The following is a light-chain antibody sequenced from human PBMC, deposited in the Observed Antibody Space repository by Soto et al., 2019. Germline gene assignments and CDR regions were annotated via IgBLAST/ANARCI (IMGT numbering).Light chain of an antibody. Sequence: DIPMTQSPSSLSESVGERVTISCWASERISTYLNWYQQKPGKAPKLLIYAASNLQSGVPSRFSGSGSGTDFTLTISSLHPEDFATYYCQQSYGTPYSFGQGTELGI. CDR2: AAS. V-gene: IGKV1-39*01. CDR3: QQSYGTPYS. J-gene: IGKJ2*03. CDR1: ERISTY.